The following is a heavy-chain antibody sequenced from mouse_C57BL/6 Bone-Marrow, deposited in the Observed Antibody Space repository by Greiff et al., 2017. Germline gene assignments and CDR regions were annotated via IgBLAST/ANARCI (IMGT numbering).Heavy chain of an antibody. CDR2: IDPENGDT. CDR1: GFNIKDDY. V-gene: IGHV14-4*01. CDR3: ARAVYYCASSPGDD. D-gene: IGHD1-1*01. Sequence: EVQLQQSGAELVRPGASVKLSCTASGFNIKDDYMHWVKQRPEQGLEWIGWIDPENGDTEYASKFQGKATITADTSSHTAYLQLSSLTSEDTAVYYGARAVYYCASSPGDDWGQGTTLTVSS. J-gene: IGHJ2*01.